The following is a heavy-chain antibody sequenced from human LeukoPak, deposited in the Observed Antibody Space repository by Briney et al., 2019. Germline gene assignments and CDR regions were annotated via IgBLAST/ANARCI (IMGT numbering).Heavy chain of an antibody. D-gene: IGHD3-22*01. CDR3: ARAGYDSSGYYAIYYFDY. Sequence: SETLSLTCTASGGSISSYYWSWIRQPPGKGLEWIGYIYYSGSTNYNPSLKSRVTISVDTSKNQFSLKLSSVAAADTAVYYCARAGYDSSGYYAIYYFDYWGQGTLVTVSS. CDR2: IYYSGST. V-gene: IGHV4-59*08. J-gene: IGHJ4*02. CDR1: GGSISSYY.